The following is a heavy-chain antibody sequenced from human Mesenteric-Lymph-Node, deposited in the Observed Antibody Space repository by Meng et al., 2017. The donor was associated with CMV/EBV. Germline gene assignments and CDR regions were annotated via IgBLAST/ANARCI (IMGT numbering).Heavy chain of an antibody. CDR3: ARHQRWLKSEGGFNY. Sequence: VQLQQWGAGVLNPSDTRFLTWGIYGGPFSGYYWCWVRHPPGKGLVWCGENNHSGSTNYNPCLKSRVTISVDTSKNQFSLKLSSVTAADTAVYYCARHQRWLKSEGGFNYWGQGTLVTVSS. V-gene: IGHV4-34*01. CDR2: NNHSGST. J-gene: IGHJ4*02. CDR1: GGPFSGYY. D-gene: IGHD4-23*01.